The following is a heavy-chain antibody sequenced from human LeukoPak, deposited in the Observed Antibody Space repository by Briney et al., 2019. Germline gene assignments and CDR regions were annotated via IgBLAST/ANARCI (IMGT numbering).Heavy chain of an antibody. CDR1: GFTFSSYS. J-gene: IGHJ4*02. CDR2: ISTSSSYI. D-gene: IGHD2-21*01. Sequence: GGSLRLSCAATGFTFSSYSMNWVRQAPGKGLECVSSISTSSSYIYYADSVKGRFTISRDNAKKSLYLQMDSLRAEDTAVYYCTTSSYCEKNVCQTYFDFWGQGTLVTVSS. CDR3: TTSSYCEKNVCQTYFDF. V-gene: IGHV3-21*03.